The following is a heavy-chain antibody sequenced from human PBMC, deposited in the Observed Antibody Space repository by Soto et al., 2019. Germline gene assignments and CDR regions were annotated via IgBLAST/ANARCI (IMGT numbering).Heavy chain of an antibody. Sequence: GASVKVSCKASGGTFSSYAISWVRQAPGQGLEWMGGIIPIFGTANYAQKFQGRVTITADKSTSTAYMELSSLRSEDTAVYYCAGGLLPELHLGELWPPYFDYWGQGTLVTVSS. V-gene: IGHV1-69*06. CDR2: IIPIFGTA. D-gene: IGHD3-16*01. CDR1: GGTFSSYA. J-gene: IGHJ4*02. CDR3: AGGLLPELHLGELWPPYFDY.